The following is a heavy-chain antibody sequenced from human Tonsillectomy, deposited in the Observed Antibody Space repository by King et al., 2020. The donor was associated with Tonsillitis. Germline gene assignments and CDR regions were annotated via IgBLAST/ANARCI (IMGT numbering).Heavy chain of an antibody. D-gene: IGHD2-15*01. Sequence: LQLVQSGAEVKKPGASVKVSCKASGYTLTDYYMHWVRQAPGQGLEWMGWINPNSGGTNYAQKFQGRVTMTRDTSISTAYMELSRLRSDDTAVYYCARSVVVVAATSDWFDPWGQGTRVTVSS. CDR3: ARSVVVVAATSDWFDP. CDR1: GYTLTDYY. V-gene: IGHV1-2*02. J-gene: IGHJ5*02. CDR2: INPNSGGT.